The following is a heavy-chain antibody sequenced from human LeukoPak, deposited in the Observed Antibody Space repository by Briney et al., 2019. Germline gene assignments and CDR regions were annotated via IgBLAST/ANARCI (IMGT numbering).Heavy chain of an antibody. CDR3: ARAESGYGLFDY. CDR2: ISYEGSNK. Sequence: GRSLRLSCASSVFTFSNYAMDWVRQAPGKGLEWVAVISYEGSNKYYADSVKGRFTISRDNYKNTLYLQMNSLRAEDTAVYYCARAESGYGLFDYWGQGTLVTVSS. V-gene: IGHV3-30-3*01. CDR1: VFTFSNYA. D-gene: IGHD3-3*01. J-gene: IGHJ4*02.